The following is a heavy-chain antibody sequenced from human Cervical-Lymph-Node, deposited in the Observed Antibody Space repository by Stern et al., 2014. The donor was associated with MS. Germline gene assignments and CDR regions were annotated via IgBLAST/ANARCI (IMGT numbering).Heavy chain of an antibody. D-gene: IGHD5/OR15-5a*01. Sequence: VQLVESGAEVKKPASSVKVSCKASGGTFNTSAISWARQAPGHGLEWMGGNIPILGSTMYAQKFQGRVTFTADKSTSTAYMALSGLRYEDTAVYYCARDLGVGPSVSWGQGTVVTVSS. CDR1: GGTFNTSA. CDR2: NIPILGST. J-gene: IGHJ5*02. V-gene: IGHV1-69*06. CDR3: ARDLGVGPSVS.